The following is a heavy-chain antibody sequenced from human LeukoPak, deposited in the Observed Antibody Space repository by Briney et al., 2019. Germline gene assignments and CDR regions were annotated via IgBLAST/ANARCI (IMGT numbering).Heavy chain of an antibody. Sequence: GGSLRLSCAASGFTFSSYSMNWVRQAPGKGLEWVSSISSSSSYIYYADSVEGRFTISRDNAKNSLYLQMNSLRAEDTAVYYCARDSYVYCSGGSCYSEDYYYYGMDVRGQGTTVTVSS. CDR1: GFTFSSYS. V-gene: IGHV3-21*01. D-gene: IGHD2-15*01. CDR3: ARDSYVYCSGGSCYSEDYYYYGMDV. J-gene: IGHJ6*02. CDR2: ISSSSSYI.